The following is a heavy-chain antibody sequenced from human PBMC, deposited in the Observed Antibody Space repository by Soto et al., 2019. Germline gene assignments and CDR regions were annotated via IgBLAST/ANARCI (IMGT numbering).Heavy chain of an antibody. D-gene: IGHD2-15*01. CDR3: ARSGGLDRDFNY. V-gene: IGHV1-69*12. Sequence: QVQLVQSGAAVKKPGSSVKVSCKASGGTFSSDSFSWVRQAPGQGLEWMGGIIPMFDTPIYAQKFQDRVTITADESTSTAYMQLSSLRAEDTAVYYCARSGGLDRDFNYWGQGSLVTVSS. CDR2: IIPMFDTP. CDR1: GGTFSSDS. J-gene: IGHJ4*02.